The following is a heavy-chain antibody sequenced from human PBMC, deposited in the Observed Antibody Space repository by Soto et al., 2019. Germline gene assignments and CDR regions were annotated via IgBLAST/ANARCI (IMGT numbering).Heavy chain of an antibody. CDR2: IRNKANSYAT. V-gene: IGHV3-72*01. Sequence: EMQLVESGGGLVQPGGSLRLSCAASGFTFSDHYMDWVRQAPGKGLEWVGRIRNKANSYATEYAASVKGRFTISRDDSKNSLYLQMNSLRTEDTAVYYCARVPLLAGAAAPRGWFDPWGQGTLVTVSS. J-gene: IGHJ5*02. CDR3: ARVPLLAGAAAPRGWFDP. CDR1: GFTFSDHY. D-gene: IGHD3-3*02.